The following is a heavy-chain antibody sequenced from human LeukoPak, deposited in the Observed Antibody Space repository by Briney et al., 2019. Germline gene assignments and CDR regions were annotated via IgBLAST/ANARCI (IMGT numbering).Heavy chain of an antibody. D-gene: IGHD6-19*01. V-gene: IGHV3-23*01. CDR2: ISGSGSDT. J-gene: IGHJ4*02. CDR1: GLTFTNYG. Sequence: GGSLRLSCAASGLTFTNYGMTWVRQAPGKGLEWVSSISGSGSDTYYADSVKGRFTISRDNSKNTLYVQMVSLRAEDTAIYYCAGSSGWWAHDCWGQGTLVTVSS. CDR3: AGSSGWWAHDC.